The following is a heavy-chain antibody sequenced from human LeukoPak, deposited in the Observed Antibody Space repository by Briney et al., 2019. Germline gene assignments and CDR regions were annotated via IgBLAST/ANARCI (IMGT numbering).Heavy chain of an antibody. Sequence: GGSLRLSCAASGFTFSSYWMSWVRQAPGKGLEWVSAISGSGGSTYYADSVKGRFTISRDNSKNTLYLQMNSLRAEDTAVYYCAKDIVVVVAATPDYWGQGTLVTVSS. CDR1: GFTFSSYW. V-gene: IGHV3-23*01. D-gene: IGHD2-15*01. J-gene: IGHJ4*02. CDR3: AKDIVVVVAATPDY. CDR2: ISGSGGST.